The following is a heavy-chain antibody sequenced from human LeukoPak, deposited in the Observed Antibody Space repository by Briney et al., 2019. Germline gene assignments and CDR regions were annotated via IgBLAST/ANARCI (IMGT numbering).Heavy chain of an antibody. CDR2: IHHSERA. J-gene: IGHJ4*02. CDR1: GYSISSNYY. Sequence: SETLSLTCTVAGYSISSNYYWGWMRQPPGKGLEWIGSIHHSERAYYNTSLKSRVTISVDPAKNHFSLRVMSVTAAETAVYFCARVSARGGYGDDYFDYWGQGTLVTVSS. CDR3: ARVSARGGYGDDYFDY. D-gene: IGHD4-17*01. V-gene: IGHV4-38-2*02.